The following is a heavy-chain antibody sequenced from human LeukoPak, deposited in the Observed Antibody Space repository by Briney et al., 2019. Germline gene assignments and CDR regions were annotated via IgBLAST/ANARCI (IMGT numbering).Heavy chain of an antibody. Sequence: SGGSLRLSCAASGFTFSSYGMSWVRQAPGKGLEWVSGISSIDGSTYYADSVKGRFTISRDNAKNSLYLQMNSLRAEDTAVYYCARDLRSSGYYAFDYWGQGTLVTVSS. D-gene: IGHD3-22*01. CDR3: ARDLRSSGYYAFDY. CDR2: ISSIDGST. V-gene: IGHV3-21*01. CDR1: GFTFSSYG. J-gene: IGHJ4*02.